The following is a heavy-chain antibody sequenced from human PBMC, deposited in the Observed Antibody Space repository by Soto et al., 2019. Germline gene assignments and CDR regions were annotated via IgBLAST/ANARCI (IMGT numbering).Heavy chain of an antibody. J-gene: IGHJ6*02. CDR2: ISGSGGST. CDR3: AKRGGPYYYYYGMDV. CDR1: GFTFSSYA. D-gene: IGHD2-15*01. V-gene: IGHV3-23*01. Sequence: PGGSLRHSGAASGFTFSSYAMSWVRQAPGEGLEWVSAISGSGGSTCYADSVKGRFTISRDKSKNTLYLQMNSLRAEDTAVYYCAKRGGPYYYYYGMDVWGQGTTVTVSS.